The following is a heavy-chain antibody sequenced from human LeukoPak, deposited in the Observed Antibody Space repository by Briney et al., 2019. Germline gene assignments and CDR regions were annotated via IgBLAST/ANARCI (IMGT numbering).Heavy chain of an antibody. CDR2: IRYDGNNK. V-gene: IGHV3-30*02. CDR1: VFTFSSYG. D-gene: IGHD1-26*01. J-gene: IGHJ4*02. CDR3: AKGTVGAYEIDY. Sequence: QPGGSLRLSCAASVFTFSSYGLHWVRQAPGRGLEWVAFIRYDGNNKYYADSVKGRFTISRDNSKNTLYLQMNSLRTEDTAVYYCAKGTVGAYEIDYWGQGTLVTVSS.